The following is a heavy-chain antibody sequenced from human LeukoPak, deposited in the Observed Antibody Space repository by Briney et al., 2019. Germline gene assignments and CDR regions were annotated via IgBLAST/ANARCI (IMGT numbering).Heavy chain of an antibody. Sequence: SETLSLTCAVYGGSFSGYYWSWIRQPPGKGLEWIGEINHSGSTNYNPSLKSRVTISVDTSNNQFSLKLSSVTAADTAVYYCARGRRFLYWGQGTLVTVSS. J-gene: IGHJ4*02. D-gene: IGHD2/OR15-2a*01. V-gene: IGHV4-34*01. CDR1: GGSFSGYY. CDR3: ARGRRFLY. CDR2: INHSGST.